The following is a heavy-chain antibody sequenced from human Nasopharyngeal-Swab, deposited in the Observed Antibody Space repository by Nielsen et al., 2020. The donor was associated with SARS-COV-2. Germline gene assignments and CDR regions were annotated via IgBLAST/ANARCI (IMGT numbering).Heavy chain of an antibody. CDR2: IDNDGRRT. CDR3: ARSYNPGGFGWLLSND. J-gene: IGHJ4*02. D-gene: IGHD3-9*01. V-gene: IGHV3-74*01. CDR1: GFSFSTYW. Sequence: GESLKISCAASGFSFSTYWMDWVRQAPGKGPEWVSRIDNDGRRTFYADLVKGRFTISRDNTKNTLYLQMNSLTVHDTAVYYCARSYNPGGFGWLLSNDWGQGTLVTVSS.